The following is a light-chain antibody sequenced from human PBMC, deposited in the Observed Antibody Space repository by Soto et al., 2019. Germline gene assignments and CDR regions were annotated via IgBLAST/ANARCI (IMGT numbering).Light chain of an antibody. J-gene: IGKJ1*01. CDR1: QGIRNL. CDR2: AAS. V-gene: IGKV1D-16*01. Sequence: IQMTQSPSSLSASAGDRVTITCRASQGIRNLLVWYQQKPGKVPNLLIYAASTLESGVPSRFSGSGSGTEFTLTISSLQPDDFATYYCQQYNSYWTFGQGTKVDIK. CDR3: QQYNSYWT.